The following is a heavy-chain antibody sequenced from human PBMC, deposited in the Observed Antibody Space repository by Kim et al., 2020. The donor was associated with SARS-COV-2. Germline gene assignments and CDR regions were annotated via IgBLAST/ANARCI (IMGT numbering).Heavy chain of an antibody. J-gene: IGHJ4*02. Sequence: GGSLRLSCAASGFRFSNYEMNWVRQPPGKGLEWISYISSISRSIYYADSVRGRFTISRDNAKNSLYLQMNSLRAEDTAVYYCATPASTDGWYFDYWGRGTLVTVSS. CDR2: ISSISRSI. CDR1: GFRFSNYE. CDR3: ATPASTDGWYFDY. V-gene: IGHV3-48*03. D-gene: IGHD6-19*01.